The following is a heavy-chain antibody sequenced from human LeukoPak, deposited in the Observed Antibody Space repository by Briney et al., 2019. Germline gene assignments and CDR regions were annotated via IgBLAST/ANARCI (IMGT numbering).Heavy chain of an antibody. CDR2: ISGSGGST. Sequence: GGSLRLSCAASGFTFSSYAMSWVRQAPGKGLEWVSAISGSGGSTYYADSVKGRFTIPRDNSKNTLYLQMNSLRAEDTAVYYCVREDTPATANYWGQGTLVTIPS. V-gene: IGHV3-23*01. CDR1: GFTFSSYA. J-gene: IGHJ4*02. D-gene: IGHD2-21*02. CDR3: VREDTPATANY.